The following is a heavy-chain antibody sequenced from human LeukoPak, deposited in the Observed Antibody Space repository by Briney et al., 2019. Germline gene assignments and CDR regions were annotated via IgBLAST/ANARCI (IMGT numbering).Heavy chain of an antibody. CDR2: ISSSSSYI. CDR1: GFTFSSYT. D-gene: IGHD2-2*01. Sequence: GGSLRLSCAASGFTFSSYTMSWVRQAPGKGLEWVSSISSSSSYISYADSMRGRFTISRDNAKNSLHLQMNSLRAEDTAVYYCARDKVAAAPGDYWGQGTLVTVSS. CDR3: ARDKVAAAPGDY. V-gene: IGHV3-21*01. J-gene: IGHJ4*02.